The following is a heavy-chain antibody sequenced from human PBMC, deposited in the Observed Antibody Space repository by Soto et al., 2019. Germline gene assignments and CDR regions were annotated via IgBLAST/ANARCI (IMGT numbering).Heavy chain of an antibody. J-gene: IGHJ4*02. CDR3: ARDYSSGWYKDY. CDR2: ISSPGSTI. Sequence: GGSLRLSCAASGFTFSSFEMNWVRQAPGKGLEWISYISSPGSTIHYADSVKGRFTISRDNARNSLYLQMNSLRAEDTAVYYCARDYSSGWYKDYWGQGTLVTVSS. D-gene: IGHD6-19*01. CDR1: GFTFSSFE. V-gene: IGHV3-48*03.